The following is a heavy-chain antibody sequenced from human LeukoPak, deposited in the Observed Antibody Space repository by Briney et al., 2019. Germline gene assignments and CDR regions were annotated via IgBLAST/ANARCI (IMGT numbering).Heavy chain of an antibody. CDR3: ARDLTTSSTAYFHH. V-gene: IGHV3-23*01. Sequence: GGSLRLSCAASGFTFSSYAMSWVRQAPGKGLEWVSAISSNTGRTYYADSVKGRFTISRDNSKNTLSLQMNSLRAEDTAVYYCARDLTTSSTAYFHHWGQGTLVTVSS. CDR1: GFTFSSYA. CDR2: ISSNTGRT. D-gene: IGHD6-6*01. J-gene: IGHJ1*01.